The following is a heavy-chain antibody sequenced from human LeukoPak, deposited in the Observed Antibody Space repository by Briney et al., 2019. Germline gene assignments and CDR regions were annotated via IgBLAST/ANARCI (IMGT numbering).Heavy chain of an antibody. V-gene: IGHV1-46*01. CDR1: GYTFTSYY. J-gene: IGHJ6*03. Sequence: ASVKVSCKASGYTFTSYYIYWVRQAPGQGLEWMGVINPSGGSTNYAQKFQGRVTMTRDMSTSTVYMELSRLRSEDTAVYYCAREATGDYYYYMDVWGKGTTVTVSS. CDR2: INPSGGST. CDR3: AREATGDYYYYMDV.